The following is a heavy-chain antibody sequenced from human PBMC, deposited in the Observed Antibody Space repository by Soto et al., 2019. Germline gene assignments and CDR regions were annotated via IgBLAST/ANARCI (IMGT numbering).Heavy chain of an antibody. CDR3: ARGTPKAAGPCIDY. CDR1: GYTFTAYY. V-gene: IGHV1-2*02. CDR2: INPNSRDT. J-gene: IGHJ4*02. Sequence: QVQLVQSGAEVKKPGASVKVSCKASGYTFTAYYIHWVRQAPGQGLEWMGWINPNSRDTNYAQKFQGSVTMTRDTSFSTDYLEVSRLRSDDTAVYYCARGTPKAAGPCIDYWGQGTVVTVSS. D-gene: IGHD6-13*01.